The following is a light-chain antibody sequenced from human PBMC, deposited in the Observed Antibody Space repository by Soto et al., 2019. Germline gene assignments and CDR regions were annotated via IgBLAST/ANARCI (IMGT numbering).Light chain of an antibody. CDR1: SSDVGLYNY. V-gene: IGLV2-14*01. Sequence: QSALTQPASVSGSPGQSITTSCTGTSSDVGLYNYVSWYQQHPGKAPKLMIYEVSNRPSGVSNRFSGSKSGNTASLTISGLQAEDEADYYCATWDDRLNGYVFGSGTKLTVL. J-gene: IGLJ1*01. CDR2: EVS. CDR3: ATWDDRLNGYV.